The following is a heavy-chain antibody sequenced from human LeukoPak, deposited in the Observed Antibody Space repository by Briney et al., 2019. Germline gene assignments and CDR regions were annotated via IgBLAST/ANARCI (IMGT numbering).Heavy chain of an antibody. Sequence: SETLSLTCTVSGGSISSGGYYWSWIRQHPGKGLEWIGYIYYSGSTYYNPSLKSRVTISVDTSKNQFSLKLSSVTAADTAVYYCARDIWFGELFGWFDPWAREPWSPSPQ. D-gene: IGHD3-10*01. CDR1: GGSISSGGYY. J-gene: IGHJ5*02. CDR3: ARDIWFGELFGWFDP. V-gene: IGHV4-31*03. CDR2: IYYSGST.